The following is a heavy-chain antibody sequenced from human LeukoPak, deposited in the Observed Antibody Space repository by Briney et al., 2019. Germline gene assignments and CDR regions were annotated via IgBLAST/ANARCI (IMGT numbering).Heavy chain of an antibody. V-gene: IGHV4-59*13. CDR3: ASFIAAAGTDWFDP. J-gene: IGHJ5*02. Sequence: SETLSLTCTVSGGSISNYYWSWIRQPPGKGLEYIGFIYYTGTTNYNPSLKSRVTISVDTSRNQFSLKLSSVTAADTAVYYCASFIAAAGTDWFDPWGQGTLVAVSS. CDR1: GGSISNYY. D-gene: IGHD6-13*01. CDR2: IYYTGTT.